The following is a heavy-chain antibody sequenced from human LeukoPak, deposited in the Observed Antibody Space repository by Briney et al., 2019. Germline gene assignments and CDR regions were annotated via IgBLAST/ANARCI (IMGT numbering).Heavy chain of an antibody. D-gene: IGHD3-16*01. J-gene: IGHJ6*04. V-gene: IGHV3-74*01. CDR2: INHDGSSI. CDR1: GFTVSGSW. Sequence: GGSLRLSCAASGFTVSGSWIHWVRQAPGKGLLWVSLINHDGSSIIYADSVKGRFTISRDNARNTLYLQMNSLRVDDTAVYYCSTSPSWGVWGKGTTVTVSS. CDR3: STSPSWGV.